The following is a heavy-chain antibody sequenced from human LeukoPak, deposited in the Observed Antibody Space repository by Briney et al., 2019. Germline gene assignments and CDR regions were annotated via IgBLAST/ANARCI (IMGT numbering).Heavy chain of an antibody. CDR2: INPNSGGT. J-gene: IGHJ4*02. CDR1: GYTFTSYG. V-gene: IGHV1-2*02. Sequence: EASVKVSRKASGYTFTSYGISWVRQAPGQGLEWMGWINPNSGGTNYAQKFQGRVTMTRDTSISTAYMELSRLRSDDTAVYYCASFFGGAPSADDFWSGYPYYFDYWGQGTLVTVSS. CDR3: ASFFGGAPSADDFWSGYPYYFDY. D-gene: IGHD3-3*01.